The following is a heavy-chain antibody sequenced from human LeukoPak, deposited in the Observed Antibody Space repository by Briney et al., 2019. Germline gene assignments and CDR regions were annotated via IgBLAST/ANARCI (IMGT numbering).Heavy chain of an antibody. CDR3: ARQNPSSSWYPLFDY. CDR2: IYYSGST. CDR1: GGSISSYY. J-gene: IGHJ4*02. D-gene: IGHD6-13*01. V-gene: IGHV4-59*08. Sequence: SETLSLTCTVSGGSISSYYWSWIRQPPGKGLEWIGYIYYSGSTYYNPSLKSRVTISVDTSKNQFSLKLSSVTAADTAVYYCARQNPSSSWYPLFDYWGQGTLVTVSS.